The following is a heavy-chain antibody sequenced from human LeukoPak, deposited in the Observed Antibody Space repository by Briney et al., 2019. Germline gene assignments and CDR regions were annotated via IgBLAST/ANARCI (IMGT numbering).Heavy chain of an antibody. CDR2: TYYRSRWYN. Sequence: LSQTLSLTCAISGDSVSRNSAAWNWIRQYPSRGLEWLGRTYYRSRWYNDYAVSVKGRITTNPDTSKNRFSLQLNSVTPEDTAVYYCARGYCTGDNCPNWFDPWGQGTLVTVSS. J-gene: IGHJ5*02. V-gene: IGHV6-1*01. CDR1: GDSVSRNSAA. D-gene: IGHD2-8*02. CDR3: ARGYCTGDNCPNWFDP.